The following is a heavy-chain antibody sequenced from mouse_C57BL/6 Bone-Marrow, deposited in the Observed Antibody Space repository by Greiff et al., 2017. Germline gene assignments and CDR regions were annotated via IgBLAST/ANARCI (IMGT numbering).Heavy chain of an antibody. D-gene: IGHD2-5*01. CDR1: GYTFTSYW. CDR2: IDPNSGGT. Sequence: QVQLQQPGAELVKPGASVKLSCKASGYTFTSYWMHWVKQRPGRGLEWIGRIDPNSGGTKYNEKFKSKATLTVDKPSSTAYMQLSSLTSEDSAVYYYATVYSNFYYYSMDYWGQGTSVTVSS. V-gene: IGHV1-72*01. CDR3: ATVYSNFYYYSMDY. J-gene: IGHJ4*01.